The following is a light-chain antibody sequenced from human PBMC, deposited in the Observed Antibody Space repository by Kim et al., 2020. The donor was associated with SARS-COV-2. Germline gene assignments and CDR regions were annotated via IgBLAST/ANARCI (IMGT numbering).Light chain of an antibody. CDR1: RTVSSA. J-gene: IGKJ4*01. CDR3: HQYSDWPLT. V-gene: IGKV3-15*01. Sequence: VSTGDRVTLSCRASRTVSSALAWYQQKPGQAPRLLIYHTDTRATGVPARFSGSGSGTDFTLTISSLQSEDFAVYYCHQYSDWPLTFGGGTKVDIK. CDR2: HTD.